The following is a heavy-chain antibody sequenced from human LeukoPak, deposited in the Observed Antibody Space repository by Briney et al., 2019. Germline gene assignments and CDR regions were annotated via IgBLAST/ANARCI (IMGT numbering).Heavy chain of an antibody. J-gene: IGHJ4*02. CDR2: ISSSGSTI. CDR3: ARGGGPSMVRGVTARGALDY. V-gene: IGHV3-48*03. D-gene: IGHD3-10*01. CDR1: GFTFSSYE. Sequence: GGSLRLSCAASGFTFSSYEMNWVRQAPGKGLEWVSYISSSGSTIYYADSVKGRFTISRDNAKNSLYLQINSLRAEDTAVYYCARGGGPSMVRGVTARGALDYWGQGTLVTVSS.